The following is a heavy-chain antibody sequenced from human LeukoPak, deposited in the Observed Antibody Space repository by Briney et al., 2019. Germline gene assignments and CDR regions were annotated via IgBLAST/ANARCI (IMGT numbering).Heavy chain of an antibody. V-gene: IGHV3-48*01. J-gene: IGHJ6*02. CDR2: ISSSSSTT. CDR3: ASPENITLFGEDV. Sequence: PGGSLRLSCAVSGFTFSGYSMNWVRQAPGKGLEWVSYISSSSSTTYYADSVQGRFTISRDNAKNSLFLQMNSLRAEDTAVYYCASPENITLFGEDVWGQGTTVTVSS. D-gene: IGHD3-10*02. CDR1: GFTFSGYS.